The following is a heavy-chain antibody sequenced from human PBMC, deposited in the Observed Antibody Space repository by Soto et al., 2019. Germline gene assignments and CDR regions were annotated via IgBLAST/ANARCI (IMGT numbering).Heavy chain of an antibody. J-gene: IGHJ4*02. CDR3: ASSGCGLDAHYDY. V-gene: IGHV4-59*01. D-gene: IGHD5-12*01. CDR1: GGSISGSY. CDR2: VYYTGST. Sequence: SETLSLTCSVSGGSISGSYWSWIRQSPGKGLEWIGYVYYTGSTNYSPSLRSRVSISVDTSKNEFSLRLSSLSAADTAVYFCASSGCGLDAHYDYWGQETQVTVSS.